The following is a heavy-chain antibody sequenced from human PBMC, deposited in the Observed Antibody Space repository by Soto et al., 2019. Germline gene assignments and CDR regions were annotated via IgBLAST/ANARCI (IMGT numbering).Heavy chain of an antibody. CDR3: ARPTSTDLRDPFDI. V-gene: IGHV4-34*01. D-gene: IGHD4-17*01. Sequence: SETLSLTCTVSGGSFSGYYWSWIRQPPGKGLEWIGEINHSGSTNYNPSLKSRVTISVDTSRDQFSLNLRSMTAADTAVYYCARPTSTDLRDPFDIWGQGIMVTVSS. CDR2: INHSGST. J-gene: IGHJ3*02. CDR1: GGSFSGYY.